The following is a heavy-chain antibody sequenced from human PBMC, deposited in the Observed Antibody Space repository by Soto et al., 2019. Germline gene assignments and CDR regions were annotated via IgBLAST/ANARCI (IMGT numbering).Heavy chain of an antibody. Sequence: QVQLVESVGGVVQPGRSLRLSCAASGFTFSSYAMHWVRQAPGKGMEWVAVISYDGSNKYYSDSVKGRFTISRDNSKNTLYLQMNSLRAEDTAVYYCARQSAIDIWGQGTMVTVSS. J-gene: IGHJ3*02. V-gene: IGHV3-30-3*01. CDR3: ARQSAIDI. CDR2: ISYDGSNK. CDR1: GFTFSSYA.